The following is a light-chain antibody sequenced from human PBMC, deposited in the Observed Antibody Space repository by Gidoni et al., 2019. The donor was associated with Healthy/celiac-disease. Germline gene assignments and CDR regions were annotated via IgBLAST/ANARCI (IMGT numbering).Light chain of an antibody. CDR3: CSYAGSSLVV. Sequence: QSALTQPASVSGSPGQSITISCTGTSSDVGSYNLVSWYQQHPGKAPKLMIYEGSKRPLGVSNRFSGSKSGNTASLTISGRQAEDEADYYCCSYAGSSLVVFGGGTKLTVL. V-gene: IGLV2-23*01. CDR1: SSDVGSYNL. J-gene: IGLJ2*01. CDR2: EGS.